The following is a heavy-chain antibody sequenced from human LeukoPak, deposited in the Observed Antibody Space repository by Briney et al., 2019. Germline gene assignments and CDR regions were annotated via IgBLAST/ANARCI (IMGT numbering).Heavy chain of an antibody. V-gene: IGHV1-3*01. J-gene: IGHJ4*02. Sequence: ASVKVPCKASGYTFISYPIHWVRQAPGQRLEWMGWINAGSGDTRYSQKFHDRVTITRDTSATTAYMELSGLSSGDTALYYCARNTADFYGGHHLFDFWGQGTLVAVSS. CDR3: ARNTADFYGGHHLFDF. CDR1: GYTFISYP. CDR2: INAGSGDT. D-gene: IGHD3-10*01.